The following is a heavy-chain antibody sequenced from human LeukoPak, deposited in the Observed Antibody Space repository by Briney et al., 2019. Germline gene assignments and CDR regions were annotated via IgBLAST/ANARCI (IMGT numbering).Heavy chain of an antibody. D-gene: IGHD6-6*01. CDR1: VFTFSSYS. Sequence: GGSLRLSCAASVFTFSSYSMHWVRQAPGKGLEWVAVISYDGSNKYYADSVKGRFTISRDNSKNTLYLQMNSLRAEDTAVYYCARDRFGIAARMDYWGQGTLVTVSS. CDR3: ARDRFGIAARMDY. CDR2: ISYDGSNK. V-gene: IGHV3-30-3*01. J-gene: IGHJ4*02.